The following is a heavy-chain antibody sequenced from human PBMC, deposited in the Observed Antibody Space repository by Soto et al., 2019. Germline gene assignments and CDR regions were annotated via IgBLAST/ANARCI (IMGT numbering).Heavy chain of an antibody. CDR2: INPNSGGT. D-gene: IGHD3-22*01. J-gene: IGHJ6*02. CDR3: ARDLTRYYDSINYHYGMDV. CDR1: GYTFTGYY. Sequence: ASVKVSCKASGYTFTGYYMHWVRQAPGQGLEWIGWINPNSGGTNYAQRFQGRVTMTRDTSISTAYMELSRLRSDDTAVYYCARDLTRYYDSINYHYGMDVCGQETTVTVSS. V-gene: IGHV1-2*02.